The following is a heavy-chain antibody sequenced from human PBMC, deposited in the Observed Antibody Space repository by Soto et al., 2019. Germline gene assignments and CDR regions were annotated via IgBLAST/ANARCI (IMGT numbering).Heavy chain of an antibody. D-gene: IGHD3-3*01. J-gene: IGHJ4*02. CDR3: ARRPNYDFWSGYYFDY. CDR2: IYYSGSN. Sequence: QLQLQESGPGLVKPSETLSLTCTVSGGSISSSSYYWGWIRQPPGKWLEWIGSIYYSGSNYYNPSLKTRVPISVDTSKNQFSLKLSSVTAADTAVYYCARRPNYDFWSGYYFDYWGQGTLVTVSS. V-gene: IGHV4-39*01. CDR1: GGSISSSSYY.